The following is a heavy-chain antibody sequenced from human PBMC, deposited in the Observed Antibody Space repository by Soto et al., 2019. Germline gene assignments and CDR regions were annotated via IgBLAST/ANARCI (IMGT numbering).Heavy chain of an antibody. CDR3: ASYDSSGYYYSC. CDR2: IIPIFGTA. CDR1: GGTFSSYA. D-gene: IGHD3-22*01. Sequence: SVKVSCKASGGTFSSYAISWVRQAPGQGLEWMGGIIPIFGTANYAQKFQGRVTITADESTSTAYMELSSLRSEDTAVYYCASYDSSGYYYSCWGQGTPVTVSS. J-gene: IGHJ4*02. V-gene: IGHV1-69*13.